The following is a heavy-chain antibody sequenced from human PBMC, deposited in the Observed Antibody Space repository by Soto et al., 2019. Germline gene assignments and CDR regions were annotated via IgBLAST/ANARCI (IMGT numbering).Heavy chain of an antibody. Sequence: SETLSLTCTVSGGSISSRSYYWGWIRQPPGKGLEWIGTIYYSGSTFYNPSLNSRVTISVDTSKNQFSLKLSSVTAADTAVYYCARVSRRDYIWGSYRLNTPPDKNNWFDPWGQGTLVTVSS. V-gene: IGHV4-39*07. J-gene: IGHJ5*02. CDR3: ARVSRRDYIWGSYRLNTPPDKNNWFDP. CDR2: IYYSGST. CDR1: GGSISSRSYY. D-gene: IGHD3-16*02.